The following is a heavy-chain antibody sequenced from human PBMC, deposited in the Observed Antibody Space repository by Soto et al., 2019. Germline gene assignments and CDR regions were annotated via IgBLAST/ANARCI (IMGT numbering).Heavy chain of an antibody. J-gene: IGHJ6*03. D-gene: IGHD2-2*01. CDR1: GFTFSSYA. CDR2: ISGSGGST. V-gene: IGHV3-23*01. Sequence: GSLSLSCAASGFTFSSYAMSWVRQAPGKGLEWVSAISGSGGSTYYADSVKGRFTISRDNSKNTLYLQMNSLRAEDTAVYYCAKIKRDCSSTSCYPYYYYMDVWGKGTTVTVSS. CDR3: AKIKRDCSSTSCYPYYYYMDV.